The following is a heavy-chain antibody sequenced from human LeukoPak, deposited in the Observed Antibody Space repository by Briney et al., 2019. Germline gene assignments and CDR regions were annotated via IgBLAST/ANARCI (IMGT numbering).Heavy chain of an antibody. J-gene: IGHJ4*02. CDR1: GGTFSSYA. D-gene: IGHD3-3*01. CDR2: IIPIFGTA. CDR3: ASSRFLEWLLYRLFFDY. Sequence: RASVKVSCKASGGTFSSYAISWVRQAPGQGLEWMGGIIPIFGTANYAQKFQGRVTITADESTSTAYMELSSLRSEDTAVYYCASSRFLEWLLYRLFFDYWGQGTLVTVSS. V-gene: IGHV1-69*13.